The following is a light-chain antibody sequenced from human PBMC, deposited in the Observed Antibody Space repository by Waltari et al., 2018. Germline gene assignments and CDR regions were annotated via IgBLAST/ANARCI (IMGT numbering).Light chain of an antibody. V-gene: IGLV2-11*01. CDR3: CSYVGSNIYWV. Sequence: QSALTQPRSVSGSPGQSVTISCTGTSSAVGGYNYVPWYQQNPDKAPKLIIYDINKRPSGVPDRFSGSKSGNTASLTISGLQAEDEADYYCCSYVGSNIYWVFGGGTKLTVL. CDR1: SSAVGGYNY. J-gene: IGLJ3*02. CDR2: DIN.